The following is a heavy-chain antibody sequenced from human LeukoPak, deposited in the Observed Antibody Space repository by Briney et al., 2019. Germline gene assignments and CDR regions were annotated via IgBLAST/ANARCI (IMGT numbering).Heavy chain of an antibody. CDR3: ARQRVAGRYYFDY. J-gene: IGHJ4*02. D-gene: IGHD6-19*01. Sequence: GESLKISCKGSGYSFTSYWISWVRQMPGNGLEWMGRIDPSDSYTNYSPSFQGHVTISADKSISTAYLQWSSLKASDTAMCYCARQRVAGRYYFDYWGQGTLVTVSS. CDR1: GYSFTSYW. CDR2: IDPSDSYT. V-gene: IGHV5-10-1*01.